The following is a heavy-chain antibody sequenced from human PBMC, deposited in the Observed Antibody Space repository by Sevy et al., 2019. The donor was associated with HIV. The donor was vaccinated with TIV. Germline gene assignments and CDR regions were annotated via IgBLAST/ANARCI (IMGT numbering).Heavy chain of an antibody. Sequence: GGSLRLSCAASGFTFHMYTMNWVRQAPGKGLEWVSSISSSSRSTYYADSVKARFTISRHNANSSLYLQVNSLRIEDTAVYYCARRMFYNSRSGSKPDKNYYQYYGLDLWGQGTTVTVSS. CDR3: ARRMFYNSRSGSKPDKNYYQYYGLDL. J-gene: IGHJ6*02. CDR1: GFTFHMYT. D-gene: IGHD3-3*01. CDR2: ISSSSRST. V-gene: IGHV3-21*01.